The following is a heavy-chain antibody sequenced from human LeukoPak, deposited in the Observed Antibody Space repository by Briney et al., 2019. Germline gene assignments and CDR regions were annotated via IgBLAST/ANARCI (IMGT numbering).Heavy chain of an antibody. Sequence: GGSLRLSCAASGFTFSNYAMSWVRQAPGKGLEWVSAISNSGSFTYFADSVKGRFTISRDNSKNTLFLQMNSPRADDTAVYYCARMVRGVINPCDHWGQGTLVTVSS. CDR2: ISNSGSFT. CDR3: ARMVRGVINPCDH. J-gene: IGHJ4*02. CDR1: GFTFSNYA. V-gene: IGHV3-23*01. D-gene: IGHD3-10*01.